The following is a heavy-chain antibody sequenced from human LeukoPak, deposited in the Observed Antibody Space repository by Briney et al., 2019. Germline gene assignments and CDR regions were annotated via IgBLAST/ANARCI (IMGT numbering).Heavy chain of an antibody. J-gene: IGHJ4*02. CDR1: GFTFSRYG. V-gene: IGHV3-30*18. CDR2: ISYDGSNK. D-gene: IGHD3-9*01. Sequence: GRSLRLSCAASGFTFSRYGMHWVRQAPGKGLEWVAVISYDGSNKYYADSVKGRFTISRDNSKNTLYLQMNSLRAEDTAVYYCAKDLLRYFDWLFDYWGQGTLVTVSS. CDR3: AKDLLRYFDWLFDY.